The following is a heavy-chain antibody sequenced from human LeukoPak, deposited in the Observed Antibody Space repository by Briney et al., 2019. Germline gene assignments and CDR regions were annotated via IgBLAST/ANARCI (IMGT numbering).Heavy chain of an antibody. CDR1: GGSISSGSYY. J-gene: IGHJ3*02. V-gene: IGHV4-61*02. Sequence: PSQTLSLTCTVSGGSISSGSYYWSWIRQPAGKGLEWIGRTYTSGSTNYNPSLKSRVTMSVDTSKNQFSLKLSSVTAADTAVYYCARGQQPHAFDIWGQGTMVTVSS. CDR2: TYTSGST. D-gene: IGHD1/OR15-1a*01. CDR3: ARGQQPHAFDI.